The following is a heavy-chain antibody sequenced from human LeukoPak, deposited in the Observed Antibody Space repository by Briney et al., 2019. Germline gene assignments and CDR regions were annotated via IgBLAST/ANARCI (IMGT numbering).Heavy chain of an antibody. CDR3: ARARSTGYYVADY. CDR1: GFTFSSYA. D-gene: IGHD3-9*01. CDR2: INWNGGST. Sequence: GGSLRLSCAASGFTFSSYAMSWVRQAPGKGLEWVSGINWNGGSTGYADSVKGRFTISRDNAKNSLYLQMNSLRAEDTALYYCARARSTGYYVADYWGQGTLVTVSS. J-gene: IGHJ4*02. V-gene: IGHV3-20*04.